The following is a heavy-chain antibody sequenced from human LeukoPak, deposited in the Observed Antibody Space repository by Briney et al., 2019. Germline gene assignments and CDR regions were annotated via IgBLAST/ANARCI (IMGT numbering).Heavy chain of an antibody. D-gene: IGHD6-19*01. V-gene: IGHV3-23*01. J-gene: IGHJ4*02. CDR1: GFTFSSYA. CDR3: AKKVFRGITVAGDY. Sequence: GGSLRLSCAASGFTFSSYAMSWVRQAPGKGLEWVSAISGSGGSTYYADSVKGRFTISRDNSKNTLYLQMNSLRAEDTAVYYCAKKVFRGITVAGDYWGQGTLVTVSS. CDR2: ISGSGGST.